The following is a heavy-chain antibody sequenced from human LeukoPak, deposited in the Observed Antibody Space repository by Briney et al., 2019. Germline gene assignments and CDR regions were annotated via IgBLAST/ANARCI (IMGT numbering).Heavy chain of an antibody. CDR3: AKGGSDYDDHGYSFDY. V-gene: IGHV3-23*01. CDR2: ISSSGGNT. J-gene: IGHJ4*02. Sequence: GGSLRLSCAASGFTFSSYAMSSVRQAPGKGLEWVSAISSSGGNTYYADSVKGRFTISRDNSKNTLYLQMNSLRAEDTAVYYCAKGGSDYDDHGYSFDYWGQGALVTVSS. D-gene: IGHD1-26*01. CDR1: GFTFSSYA.